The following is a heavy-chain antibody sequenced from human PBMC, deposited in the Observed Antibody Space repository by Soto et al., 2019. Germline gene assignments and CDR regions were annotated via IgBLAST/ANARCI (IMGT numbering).Heavy chain of an antibody. D-gene: IGHD6-19*01. CDR2: ISHDGINK. J-gene: IGHJ5*02. CDR1: GFSFSSYA. Sequence: QVRLVESGGGVVQPGRSLRLSCTASGFSFSSYAMYWFRQPPGKGLEWVAGISHDGINKHYVDSVKGRVTVSRDNSNHSLDLQLNSLRGEDTAMYYCARDMYSSDYFVKWFEPWGQGTLVTVSS. CDR3: ARDMYSSDYFVKWFEP. V-gene: IGHV3-30-3*01.